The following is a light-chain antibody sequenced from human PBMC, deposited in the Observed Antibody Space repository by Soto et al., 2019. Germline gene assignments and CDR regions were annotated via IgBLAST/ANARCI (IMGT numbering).Light chain of an antibody. CDR2: DAS. J-gene: IGKJ3*01. CDR1: QSVSSN. CDR3: QQFNNWPPSFT. Sequence: IVMTQSPATLSVSLGETATLSCRASQSVSSNLAWYQQKPGQAPRLLIYDASTRATGIPARFSGSGSGTEFTLTISSLQSEDFAVYYCQQFNNWPPSFTFGPGTKV. V-gene: IGKV3-15*01.